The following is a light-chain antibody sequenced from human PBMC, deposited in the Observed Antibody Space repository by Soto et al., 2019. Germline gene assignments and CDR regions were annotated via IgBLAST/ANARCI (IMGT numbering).Light chain of an antibody. J-gene: IGKJ1*01. Sequence: EIVLTQSPGTLSLSPGERATLSCRASQTVTRSYLAWYQQKPGQAPRLLIYGASTRATGIPARFSGSGSGTDFTRTISRLEPEDFAVYYCQQYGSSPPVTFGQGTKVEIK. CDR2: GAS. V-gene: IGKV3-20*01. CDR1: QTVTRSY. CDR3: QQYGSSPPVT.